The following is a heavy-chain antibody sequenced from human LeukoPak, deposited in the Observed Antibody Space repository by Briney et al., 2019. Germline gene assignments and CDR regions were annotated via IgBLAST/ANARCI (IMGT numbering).Heavy chain of an antibody. Sequence: SETLSLTCTVSGGSISSSGYYWGCIRQPPGKGLEWIGYIYYSGSTNYNPSLKSRVTISVDTSNNQFSLKLSSVTAADTAVYYCARASLETTVVTPVARAFDIWGQGTMVTVSS. CDR1: GGSISSSGYY. D-gene: IGHD4-23*01. J-gene: IGHJ3*02. CDR3: ARASLETTVVTPVARAFDI. CDR2: IYYSGST. V-gene: IGHV4-61*08.